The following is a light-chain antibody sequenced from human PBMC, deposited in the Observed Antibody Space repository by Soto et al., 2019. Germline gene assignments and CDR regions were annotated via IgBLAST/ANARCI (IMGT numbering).Light chain of an antibody. J-gene: IGKJ4*01. Sequence: EILMTQSPATLAMSPGERANLSCRASQSVSSNLAWYQQKPGQAPRLLIVGASNRATGIPDRFSGGGSGTDFTLTISRLEPEDFALYYCHQYDNSPLTFGGGTKVDI. CDR2: GAS. CDR1: QSVSSN. CDR3: HQYDNSPLT. V-gene: IGKV3-20*01.